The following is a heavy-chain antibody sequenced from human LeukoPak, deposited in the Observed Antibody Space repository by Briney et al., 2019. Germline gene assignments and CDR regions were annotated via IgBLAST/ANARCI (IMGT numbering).Heavy chain of an antibody. CDR2: IYSGGST. CDR1: GFTVSSNY. D-gene: IGHD3-22*01. V-gene: IGHV3-53*01. Sequence: GGSLRLSCAASGFTVSSNYMSWVRQAPGKGLEWVSVIYSGGSTYYADSVKGRFTISRDNSKNTLYLQMNSPRAEDTAVYYCAREKGSSGYYGYWGQGTLVTVSS. J-gene: IGHJ4*02. CDR3: AREKGSSGYYGY.